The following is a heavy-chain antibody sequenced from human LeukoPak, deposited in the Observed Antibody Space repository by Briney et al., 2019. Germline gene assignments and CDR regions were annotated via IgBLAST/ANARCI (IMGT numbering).Heavy chain of an antibody. CDR3: ARGGGYDSQFDY. V-gene: IGHV3-7*01. D-gene: IGHD5-12*01. CDR2: IKQDGSEK. Sequence: GGSLRLSCAASGFTFSSYAMSWVRQAPGKGLEWVANIKQDGSEKYYVDSVKGRFTISRDNAKNSLYLQMNSLRAEDTAVYYCARGGGYDSQFDYWGQGTLVTVSS. J-gene: IGHJ4*02. CDR1: GFTFSSYA.